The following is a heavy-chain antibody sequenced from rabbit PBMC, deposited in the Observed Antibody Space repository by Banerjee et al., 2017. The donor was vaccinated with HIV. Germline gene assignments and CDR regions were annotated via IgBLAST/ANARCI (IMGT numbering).Heavy chain of an antibody. D-gene: IGHD6-1*01. CDR3: ARGGVAYTYYFTL. V-gene: IGHV1S40*01. CDR1: GFDFSSDA. Sequence: QSLEESGGDLVKPGASLTLTCTASGFDFSSDAMCWVRQAPGKGLEWIACIGSNSYNTYYPSWAKGRFTISKTSSTTVTLQMTSLTAADTATYFRARGGVAYTYYFTLWGPGTLVTVS. J-gene: IGHJ4*01. CDR2: IGSNSYNT.